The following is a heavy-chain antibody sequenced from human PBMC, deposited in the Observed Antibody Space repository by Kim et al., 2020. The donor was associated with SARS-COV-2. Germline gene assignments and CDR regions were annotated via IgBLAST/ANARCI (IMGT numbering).Heavy chain of an antibody. CDR2: INHSGST. J-gene: IGHJ4*02. CDR1: GGSFSGYY. CDR3: AKRPVVTASYSVDSNYFDY. D-gene: IGHD2-21*02. V-gene: IGHV4-34*01. Sequence: SETLSLTCAVYGGSFSGYYWSWIRQPPGKGLEWIGEINHSGSTNYNPSLKSRVTISVDTSKNQFSLKLSSVTAADTAVYYCAKRPVVTASYSVDSNYFDYWGQGTLVTVSS.